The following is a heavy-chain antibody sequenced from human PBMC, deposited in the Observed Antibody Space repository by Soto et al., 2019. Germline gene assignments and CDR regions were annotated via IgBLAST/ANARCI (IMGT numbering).Heavy chain of an antibody. CDR1: GFTFSNAW. CDR3: TTRADCSGGSCYSEGYYYYGMDV. D-gene: IGHD2-15*01. CDR2: IKSKTDGGTT. J-gene: IGHJ6*02. Sequence: GGSLRLSCAASGFTFSNAWMNWVRQAPGKGQEWVGRIKSKTDGGTTDYAAPVKGRFTISRDDSKNTLYLQMNSLKTEDTAVYYCTTRADCSGGSCYSEGYYYYGMDVWGQGTTVTVSS. V-gene: IGHV3-15*07.